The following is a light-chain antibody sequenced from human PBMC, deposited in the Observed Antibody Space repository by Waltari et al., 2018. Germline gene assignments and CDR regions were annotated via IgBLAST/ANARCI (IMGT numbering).Light chain of an antibody. CDR3: QQSYSSPWT. CDR2: TAS. J-gene: IGKJ1*01. CDR1: QSISDY. V-gene: IGKV1-39*01. Sequence: IQMTQSPPALSASVGDRVAITCRASQSISDYLHWYQQKPGKAPRVLIYTASSLQRGVPTRFRGSGSGTEFTLTISTLQPEDAATYYGQQSYSSPWTFGQGTKVEIK.